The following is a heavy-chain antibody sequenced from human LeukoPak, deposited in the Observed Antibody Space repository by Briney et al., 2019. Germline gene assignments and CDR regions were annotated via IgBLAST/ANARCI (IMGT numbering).Heavy chain of an antibody. J-gene: IGHJ4*02. CDR3: ARVVGATTGDSLDY. CDR2: ICHSGST. Sequence: PSETLSLTCAVSGGSIISGTYSWSWIRQPPGKGLEWIGYICHSGSTNYNPSLKSRVTISVDKSKNQFSLKLSSVTAADTAVYYCARVVGATTGDSLDYWGQGTLVTVSS. CDR1: GGSIISGTYS. D-gene: IGHD1-26*01. V-gene: IGHV4-30-2*01.